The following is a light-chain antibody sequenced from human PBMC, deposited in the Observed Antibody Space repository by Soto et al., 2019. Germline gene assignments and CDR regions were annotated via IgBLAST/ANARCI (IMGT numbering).Light chain of an antibody. CDR2: EVT. Sequence: QSALTQPASVSGSPGQSITISCTGTSSDIGGSRYVSWYQHHPGKAPKLMIYEVTSRPSGVSNRFSDSKSGNTASLTISGLQADDEADYYCSSYTRSSPYVFGTGTKLTVL. J-gene: IGLJ1*01. CDR1: SSDIGGSRY. CDR3: SSYTRSSPYV. V-gene: IGLV2-14*01.